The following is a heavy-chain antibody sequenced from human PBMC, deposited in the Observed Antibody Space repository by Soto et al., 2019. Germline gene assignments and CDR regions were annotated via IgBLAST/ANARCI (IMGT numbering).Heavy chain of an antibody. CDR1: GGSISGSSW. Sequence: SETLSLTCTVSGGSISGSSWWSWIRQSPGKGLEWIGEIYHSGSTNYNPSLKSRVSISVDTSKNQFSLEINSVTASDTAIYYCARDPGRAVALDWGEGTLVTVSS. J-gene: IGHJ4*02. CDR2: IYHSGST. D-gene: IGHD6-19*01. V-gene: IGHV4-4*02. CDR3: ARDPGRAVALD.